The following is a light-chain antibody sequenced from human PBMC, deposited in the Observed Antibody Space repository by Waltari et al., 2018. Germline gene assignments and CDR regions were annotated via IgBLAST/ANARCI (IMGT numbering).Light chain of an antibody. J-gene: IGLJ3*02. CDR2: VNSDGSH. CDR3: QTGGHGTWV. V-gene: IGLV4-69*01. Sequence: QLVLTQSPSASASLGASVTLTCTLSSGHSSNVIAWLQEQPGKGPRYLMKVNSDGSHSKGDEIPDRFSDSSSGAERYLTISSLQSEDEADYYCQTGGHGTWVFGGGTKLTVL. CDR1: SGHSSNV.